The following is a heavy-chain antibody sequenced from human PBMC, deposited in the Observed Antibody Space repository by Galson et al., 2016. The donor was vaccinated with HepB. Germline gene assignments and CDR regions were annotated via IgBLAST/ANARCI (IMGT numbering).Heavy chain of an antibody. CDR2: IYYSGST. V-gene: IGHV4-59*08. Sequence: ETLSLTCTVSGGSISGYYWSWIRQPPGKGLEWIGYIYYSGSTSYSHSLRSRVTISGDTSNNQFSLRLNSVTAADTAVYYCARLEGAGVGWGHWGQGTLLTVSS. CDR3: ARLEGAGVGWGH. CDR1: GGSISGYY. J-gene: IGHJ4*02. D-gene: IGHD1-26*01.